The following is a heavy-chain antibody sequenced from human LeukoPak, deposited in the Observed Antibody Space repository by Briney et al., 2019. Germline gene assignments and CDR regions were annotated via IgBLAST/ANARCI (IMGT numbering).Heavy chain of an antibody. CDR3: ARNPGSRTKKAARLDYYYMDV. J-gene: IGHJ6*03. V-gene: IGHV4-34*01. CDR2: INHSGST. Sequence: SETLSLTCAVYGGSFSGYYWSWIRQPPGKGLEWIGEINHSGSTNYNPSLKSRVTISVDTSKSQFSLKLSSVTAADTAVYYCARNPGSRTKKAARLDYYYMDVWGKGTTVTVSS. D-gene: IGHD2-2*01. CDR1: GGSFSGYY.